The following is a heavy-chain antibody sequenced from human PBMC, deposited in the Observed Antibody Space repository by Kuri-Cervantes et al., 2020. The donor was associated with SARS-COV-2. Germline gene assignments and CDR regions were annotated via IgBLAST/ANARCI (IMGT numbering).Heavy chain of an antibody. CDR2: FDPEDGET. CDR3: ASRGYSGYEGYYYYYGMDV. J-gene: IGHJ6*02. V-gene: IGHV1-24*01. CDR1: GYTLTELS. D-gene: IGHD5-12*01. Sequence: ASVKVSCKVSGYTLTELSIHWVRQAPGKGLEWTGGFDPEDGETIYAQKFQGRVTITADKSTSTAYMELSSLRSEDTAVYYCASRGYSGYEGYYYYYGMDVWGHGTTVTVSS.